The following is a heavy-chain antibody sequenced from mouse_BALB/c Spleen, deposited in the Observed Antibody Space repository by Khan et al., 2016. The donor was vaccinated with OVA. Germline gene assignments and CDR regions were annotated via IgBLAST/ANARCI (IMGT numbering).Heavy chain of an antibody. CDR1: GYSFTSYY. Sequence: VQLKESGPELMKPGASVKISCKASGYSFTSYYIHWVMQSHGKSLEWIGYIDPFSGGTTYNQKFKGKATLTVDKSSSTAYIDLSNLTSEDSAVYYWNRRRYVAWFAYWGQGTLVTVSA. V-gene: IGHV1-31*01. J-gene: IGHJ3*01. CDR3: NRRRYVAWFAY. D-gene: IGHD2-14*01. CDR2: IDPFSGGT.